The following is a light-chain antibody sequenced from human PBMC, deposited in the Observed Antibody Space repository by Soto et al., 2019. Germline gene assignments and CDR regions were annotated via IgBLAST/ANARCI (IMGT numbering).Light chain of an antibody. Sequence: EIVLTQSPGTLSLSPGDRATLSCRASQSVSSTYLAWYQQKPGQAPRLLIYDASSRATGIPDRFSGSGSGTDFTLTISRLEPEDFAVYYCQQRSNWPPEVTFGQGTKVEIK. CDR2: DAS. CDR1: QSVSSTY. CDR3: QQRSNWPPEVT. J-gene: IGKJ1*01. V-gene: IGKV3D-20*02.